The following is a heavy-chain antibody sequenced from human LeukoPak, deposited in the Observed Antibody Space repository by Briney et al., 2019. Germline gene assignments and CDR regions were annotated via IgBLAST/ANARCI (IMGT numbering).Heavy chain of an antibody. D-gene: IGHD5-12*01. V-gene: IGHV4-59*12. Sequence: SETLSLTCTVSGGSISNYYWNWIRQPPGKGLEWLGNIQYSGSTNYNPSLKSRVTISVDKSKNQFSLNLRSVTAADTAVYYCAREGNLYSGYVGEWLGGYYYYYMDVWGKGTTVTISS. CDR3: AREGNLYSGYVGEWLGGYYYYYMDV. CDR1: GGSISNYY. J-gene: IGHJ6*03. CDR2: IQYSGST.